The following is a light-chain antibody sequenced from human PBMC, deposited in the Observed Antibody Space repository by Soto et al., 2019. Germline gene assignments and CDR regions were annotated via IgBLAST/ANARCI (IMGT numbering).Light chain of an antibody. CDR2: DVT. J-gene: IGLJ1*01. V-gene: IGLV2-11*01. CDR3: CSYAGSYIFYV. Sequence: QSALTQPRSVSGSPGQSVTISCTGTGSDIGDYNYVSWYQQHPGKAPKVMIYDVTKRPSGVPDRFSGSKSGNTASLTISGLQDEDEANYYCCSYAGSYIFYVFGTGTKLTVL. CDR1: GSDIGDYNY.